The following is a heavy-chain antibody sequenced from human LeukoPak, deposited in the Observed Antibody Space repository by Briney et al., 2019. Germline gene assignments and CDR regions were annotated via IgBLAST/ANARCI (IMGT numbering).Heavy chain of an antibody. CDR2: INHSGST. Sequence: SETLSLTCAVYGGSFSGYYWSWIRQPPGKGLEWIGEINHSGSTNYNPSLKSRVTISVDTSENQFSLKLSSVTAADTAVYYCAREGAMVRGVNLFDYWGQGTLVTVSS. D-gene: IGHD3-10*01. CDR1: GGSFSGYY. J-gene: IGHJ4*02. CDR3: AREGAMVRGVNLFDY. V-gene: IGHV4-34*01.